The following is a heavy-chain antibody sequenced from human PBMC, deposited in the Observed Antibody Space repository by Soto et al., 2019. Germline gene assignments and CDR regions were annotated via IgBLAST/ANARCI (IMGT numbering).Heavy chain of an antibody. V-gene: IGHV3-30*18. CDR1: GFTFNSYV. Sequence: QVQLVESGGGVVQPGSSLRLSCAASGFTFNSYVMHWVRQAPGTGLEWVAVISYDGSNKYYADSVKGRFTISRDNSKNTLYLQMNSLRADDTAVYYCAKDRANWNYGYYYGMDVWGQGTTVTVSS. CDR3: AKDRANWNYGYYYGMDV. J-gene: IGHJ6*02. D-gene: IGHD1-7*01. CDR2: ISYDGSNK.